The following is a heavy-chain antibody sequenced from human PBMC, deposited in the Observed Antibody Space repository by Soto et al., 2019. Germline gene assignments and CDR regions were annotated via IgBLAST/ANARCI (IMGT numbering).Heavy chain of an antibody. CDR2: ISGSGGST. J-gene: IGHJ4*02. V-gene: IGHV3-23*01. D-gene: IGHD3-10*01. CDR1: GFTFSSYA. Sequence: EVQLLESGGGLVQPGGSPRLSCAASGFTFSSYAMSWVRQAPGKGLEWVSAISGSGGSTYYADSVKGRFTISRDNSKNTLYLQMNSLRAEDTAVYYCAKEGWITMVRGVIPIDYWGQGTLVTVSS. CDR3: AKEGWITMVRGVIPIDY.